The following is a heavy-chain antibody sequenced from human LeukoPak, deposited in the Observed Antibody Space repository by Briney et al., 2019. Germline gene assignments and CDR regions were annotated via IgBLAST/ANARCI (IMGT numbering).Heavy chain of an antibody. J-gene: IGHJ4*02. CDR3: ARFTYYDSSGYTYYFDY. V-gene: IGHV4-39*01. D-gene: IGHD3-22*01. Sequence: PSETLSLTCTVSGGSISSSSYYWGWIRQPPGKGLEWIGSIYYSGSTYYNPSLKSRVTISVDTSKNQFSLKLSSVTAADTAVYYCARFTYYDSSGYTYYFDYWGQGTLVTVPS. CDR2: IYYSGST. CDR1: GGSISSSSYY.